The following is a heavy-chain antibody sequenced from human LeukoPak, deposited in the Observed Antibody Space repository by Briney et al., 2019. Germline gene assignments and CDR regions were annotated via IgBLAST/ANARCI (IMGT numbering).Heavy chain of an antibody. CDR2: IYSGGST. CDR1: GFTFSSYA. J-gene: IGHJ6*02. D-gene: IGHD2-2*01. Sequence: PGGSLRLSCAASGFTFSSYAMSWVRQAPGKGLEWVSVIYSGGSTYYADSVKGRFTISRDNSKNTLYLQMNSLRAEDTAVYYCARVVPAAMYGMDVWGQGTTVTVSS. V-gene: IGHV3-66*01. CDR3: ARVVPAAMYGMDV.